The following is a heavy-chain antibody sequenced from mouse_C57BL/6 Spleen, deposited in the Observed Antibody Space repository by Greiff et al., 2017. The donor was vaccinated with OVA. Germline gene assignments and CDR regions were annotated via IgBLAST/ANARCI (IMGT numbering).Heavy chain of an antibody. D-gene: IGHD4-1*01. CDR2: IYPGDGDT. CDR1: GYAFSSSW. J-gene: IGHJ1*03. V-gene: IGHV1-82*01. Sequence: VQRVESGPELVKPGASVKISCKASGYAFSSSWMNWVKQRPGKGLEWIGRIYPGDGDTNYNGKFKGKATLTADKSSSTAYMQLSSLTSEDSAVYFCARSSANWDWYFDVWGTGTTVTVSS. CDR3: ARSSANWDWYFDV.